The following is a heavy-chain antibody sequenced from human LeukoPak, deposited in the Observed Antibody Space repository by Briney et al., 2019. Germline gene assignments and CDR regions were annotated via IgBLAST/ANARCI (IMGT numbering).Heavy chain of an antibody. CDR3: ARDYRTIAVAGTGPDY. V-gene: IGHV1-18*01. CDR2: ISAYSGNT. CDR1: GYTFTSYG. Sequence: ASVKVSCKASGYTFTSYGISWVRQAPGQGLEWMGWISAYSGNTNYAQKLQGRVTMTTDTSTSTAYMELRSLRSDDTAVYYCARDYRTIAVAGTGPDYWGQGTLVTVSS. D-gene: IGHD6-19*01. J-gene: IGHJ4*02.